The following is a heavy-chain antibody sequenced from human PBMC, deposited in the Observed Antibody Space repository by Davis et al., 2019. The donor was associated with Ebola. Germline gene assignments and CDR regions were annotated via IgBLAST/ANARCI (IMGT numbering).Heavy chain of an antibody. V-gene: IGHV3-30-3*01. CDR2: ISYDGSNK. D-gene: IGHD3-22*01. Sequence: PGGSLRLSCAASGFTFSSYAMHWVRQAPGKGLEWVAVISYDGSNKYYADSVKGRFTISRDNSKNMLYLQMNSLRAEDTAVYYCARDLKYYDSSGMGGYWGQGTLVTVSS. CDR1: GFTFSSYA. J-gene: IGHJ4*02. CDR3: ARDLKYYDSSGMGGY.